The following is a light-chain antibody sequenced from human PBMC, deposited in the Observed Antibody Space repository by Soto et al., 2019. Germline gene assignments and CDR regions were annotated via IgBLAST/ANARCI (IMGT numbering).Light chain of an antibody. J-gene: IGKJ1*01. CDR2: VAS. Sequence: IQMTQSPSSLSASVVDRVTITCRASLYIRSDLSWYQQRPGQAPKVLIYVASNLQSGVPSRFSGSGYGTDFTLTISRLEPEDFAVYFCQQYDNLSWTFGQGTKVDIK. V-gene: IGKV1-6*01. CDR3: QQYDNLSWT. CDR1: LYIRSD.